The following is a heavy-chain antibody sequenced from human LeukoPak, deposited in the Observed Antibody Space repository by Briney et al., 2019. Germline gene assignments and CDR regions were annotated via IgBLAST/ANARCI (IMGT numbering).Heavy chain of an antibody. CDR2: ISSSGSTI. CDR3: ARSDEITVADSYYYYAMDV. CDR1: GFIFSNYE. J-gene: IGHJ6*04. V-gene: IGHV3-48*03. D-gene: IGHD6-19*01. Sequence: GGSLRLSCVASGFIFSNYEMNWVRQAPGKGLEWLSYISSSGSTIYYADCVKGRFTISRDNGKKSLYLQMNSLRAEDTAVYFCARSDEITVADSYYYYAMDVWGKGTTVTVSS.